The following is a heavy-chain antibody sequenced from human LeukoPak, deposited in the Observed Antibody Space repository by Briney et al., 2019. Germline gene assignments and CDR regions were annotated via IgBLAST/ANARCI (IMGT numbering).Heavy chain of an antibody. J-gene: IGHJ4*02. CDR1: GFTFSSYA. D-gene: IGHD6-19*01. CDR2: ISYDGSNK. Sequence: GGSLRLSCAASGFTFSSYAMHWVRQAPGKGLEWVAVISYDGSNKYYADSVKGRFTISRDNSKNTLYLQMNSLRAEDTAVYYCARVAVALPSLLVYFDYWGQGTLVTVSS. CDR3: ARVAVALPSLLVYFDY. V-gene: IGHV3-30-3*01.